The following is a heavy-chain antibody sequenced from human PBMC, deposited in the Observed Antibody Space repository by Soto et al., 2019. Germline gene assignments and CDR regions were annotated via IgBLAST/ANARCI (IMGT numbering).Heavy chain of an antibody. CDR3: ARITSSCRGGSCYPVRGEFED. D-gene: IGHD2-15*01. CDR1: GFSLSTSGMC. V-gene: IGHV2-70*11. Sequence: SGPTLVNPTQTLTLTCTFSGFSLSTSGMCVSWIRRPPGKALEWLARIDWDDDKYYSTSLKTRLTISKDTSKNQVVLTMANMDPVDTATYYCARITSSCRGGSCYPVRGEFEDWGQGTRVNVAS. J-gene: IGHJ4*02. CDR2: IDWDDDK.